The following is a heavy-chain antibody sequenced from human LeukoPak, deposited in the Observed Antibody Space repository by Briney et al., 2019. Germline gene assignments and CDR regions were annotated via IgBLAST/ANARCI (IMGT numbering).Heavy chain of an antibody. CDR2: ISNGGGPI. CDR1: GFTFSSYE. D-gene: IGHD3-9*01. J-gene: IGHJ4*02. Sequence: GGSLRLSCAASGFTFSSYEMNWVRQAPGKGLEWVSYISNGGGPIYYADSVKGRFTISRDNAKNSLYLQMNSLRAEDMALYYCAKDMRPSPSGLVIDYWGQGTLVTVSS. CDR3: AKDMRPSPSGLVIDY. V-gene: IGHV3-48*03.